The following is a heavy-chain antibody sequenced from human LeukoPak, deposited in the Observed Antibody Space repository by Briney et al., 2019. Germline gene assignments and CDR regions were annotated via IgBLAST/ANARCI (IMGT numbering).Heavy chain of an antibody. CDR3: ARDRVINSGSYLGY. CDR2: ISSSSSYI. V-gene: IGHV3-21*01. D-gene: IGHD1-26*01. J-gene: IGHJ4*02. CDR1: GFTFSSYN. Sequence: GGSLRLSCAASGFTFSSYNMNWVRQAPGKGLEWVSSISSSSSYIYYADSVKGRFTISRDNAKNSLYLQMNSLRAEDTAVYYCARDRVINSGSYLGYWGQGTLVTVSS.